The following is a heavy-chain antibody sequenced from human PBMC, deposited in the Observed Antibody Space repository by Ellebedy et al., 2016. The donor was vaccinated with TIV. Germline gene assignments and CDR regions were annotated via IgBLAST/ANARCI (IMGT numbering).Heavy chain of an antibody. J-gene: IGHJ6*02. Sequence: MPSETLCLTCTVSGGPISSYYWSWIRQPPGKGLEWIGYISYSGSTNYNPSLKSRVTISVDTSKNQFSLKLSSVTAADTAVYYCARGGVPAGNKNYYYYYGMDVWGQGTTVTVSS. V-gene: IGHV4-59*12. CDR3: ARGGVPAGNKNYYYYYGMDV. CDR1: GGPISSYY. CDR2: ISYSGST. D-gene: IGHD2-2*01.